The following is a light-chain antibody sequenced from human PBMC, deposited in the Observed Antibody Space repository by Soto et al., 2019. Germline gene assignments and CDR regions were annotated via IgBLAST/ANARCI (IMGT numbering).Light chain of an antibody. V-gene: IGKV4-1*01. CDR2: WAS. CDR1: QGISSY. CDR3: QQYYSTPRIT. Sequence: IQMTQSPSSLSASVGDRVTITCRASQGISSYLAWYQQKPGQPPKLVIYWASTRESGVPDRFSGSGSGTDFTLTISSLQAEDVAVYYCQQYYSTPRITFGQGTRLEI. J-gene: IGKJ5*01.